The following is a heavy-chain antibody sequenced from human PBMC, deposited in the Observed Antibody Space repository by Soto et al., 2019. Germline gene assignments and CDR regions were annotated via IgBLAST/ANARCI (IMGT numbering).Heavy chain of an antibody. J-gene: IGHJ4*02. Sequence: LSLTCAVYGGSFSSHYWSWIRQPPGTGLEWIGEIHHSGSTNYNPSLKSRVTISLDTSKNHFSLKLTSVTAADTAVYYCARDKITGLFDYWGQGTLVTVSS. CDR3: ARDKITGLFDY. CDR1: GGSFSSHY. CDR2: IHHSGST. D-gene: IGHD2-8*02. V-gene: IGHV4-34*01.